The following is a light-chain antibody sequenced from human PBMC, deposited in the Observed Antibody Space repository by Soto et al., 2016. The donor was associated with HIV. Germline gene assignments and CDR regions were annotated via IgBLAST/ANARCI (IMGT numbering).Light chain of an antibody. J-gene: IGLJ3*02. V-gene: IGLV3-21*03. Sequence: SYELSQAPSVSVAPGKTATITCGGDNIAGKSVHWYQQEPGQAPVLVVYDDIQRPSGIPERFSGSNSGNTATLTISGVEAGDEADYYCQVWDTSSHHVVFGGGTKVTVL. CDR3: QVWDTSSHHVV. CDR1: NIAGKS. CDR2: DDI.